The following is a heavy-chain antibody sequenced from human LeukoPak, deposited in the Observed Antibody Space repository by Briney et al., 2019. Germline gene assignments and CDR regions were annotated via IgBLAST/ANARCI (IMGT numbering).Heavy chain of an antibody. CDR3: ARDPPSIAARAGGIAVAGDY. V-gene: IGHV1-2*02. CDR2: IKPNSGGT. Sequence: AAPKVSCKASRYTCTTYYIHGVRTTPRQELECMRWIKPNSGGTNYAQNFQGRVTLTRDTSITTAYMEVSSLRSEDTAVYYCARDPPSIAARAGGIAVAGDYWGQGTLVSVSS. D-gene: IGHD6-19*01. CDR1: RYTCTTYY. J-gene: IGHJ4*02.